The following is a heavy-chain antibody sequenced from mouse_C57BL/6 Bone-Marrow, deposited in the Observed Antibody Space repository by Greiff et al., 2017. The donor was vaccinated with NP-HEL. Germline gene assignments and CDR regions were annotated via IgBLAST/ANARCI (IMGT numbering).Heavy chain of an antibody. D-gene: IGHD1-1*01. CDR3: AGYGSSYYWYFDV. CDR1: GYTFTSYD. V-gene: IGHV1-85*01. CDR2: IYPRDGST. J-gene: IGHJ1*03. Sequence: VQLKQSGPELVKPGASVKLSCKASGYTFTSYDINWVKQRPGQGLEWIGWIYPRDGSTKYNEKFKGKATLTVDTSSSTAYMELHSLTSEDSAVYFCAGYGSSYYWYFDVWGTGTTVTVSS.